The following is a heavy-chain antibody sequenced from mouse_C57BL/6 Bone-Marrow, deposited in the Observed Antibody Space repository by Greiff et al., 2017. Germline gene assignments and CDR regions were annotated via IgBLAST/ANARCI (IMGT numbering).Heavy chain of an antibody. CDR3: ARGATVTPWYFDV. V-gene: IGHV1-39*01. D-gene: IGHD2-13*01. CDR1: GYSFTDYN. Sequence: VQLKQSGPELVKPGASVKISCKASGYSFTDYNMNWVKQSNGKSLEWIGVINPNYGTTSYNQKFKGKATLTVDQSSSTAYMQLNSLTSEDSAVXYCARGATVTPWYFDVWGTGTTVTVSS. CDR2: INPNYGTT. J-gene: IGHJ1*03.